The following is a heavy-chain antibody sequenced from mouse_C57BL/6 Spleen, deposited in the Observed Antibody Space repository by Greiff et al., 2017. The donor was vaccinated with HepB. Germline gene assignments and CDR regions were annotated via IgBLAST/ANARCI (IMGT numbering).Heavy chain of an antibody. J-gene: IGHJ1*03. V-gene: IGHV1-82*01. Sequence: QVQLKESGPELVKPGASVKISCKASGYAFSSSWMNWVKQRPGKGLEWIGRIYPGDGDTNYNGKFKGKATLTADKSSSTAYMQLSSLTSEDSAVYFCARYDGNYWYFDVWGTGTTVTVSS. CDR1: GYAFSSSW. D-gene: IGHD2-3*01. CDR3: ARYDGNYWYFDV. CDR2: IYPGDGDT.